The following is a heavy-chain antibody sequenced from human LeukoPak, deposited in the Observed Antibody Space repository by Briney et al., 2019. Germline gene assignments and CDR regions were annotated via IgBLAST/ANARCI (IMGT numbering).Heavy chain of an antibody. CDR2: IYTSGST. CDR3: AREDCSSTSCYEDNWFDP. CDR1: GGSISSGSYY. Sequence: PSQTLSLTCTVSGGSISSGSYYWSWIRQPAGKGLEWIGRIYTSGSTNYNPSLKSRVTISVDTSKNQFSLKLSSVTAADTAVYYCAREDCSSTSCYEDNWFDPWGQGTLVTVSS. D-gene: IGHD2-2*01. V-gene: IGHV4-61*02. J-gene: IGHJ5*02.